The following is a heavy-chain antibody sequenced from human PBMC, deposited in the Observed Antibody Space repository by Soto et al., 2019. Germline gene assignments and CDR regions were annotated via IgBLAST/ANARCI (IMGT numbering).Heavy chain of an antibody. CDR3: ARAMPYTLVVDF. CDR1: GASISTAY. D-gene: IGHD3-16*01. V-gene: IGHV4-59*01. J-gene: IGHJ4*02. CDR2: IHYSAST. Sequence: SEALSLTCIVSGASISTAYCSWIRQAPGKGLEWIGYIHYSASTDYNPSLKGRVAMFIDTSKNQFSLRLTSVTAADTAVYYCARAMPYTLVVDFWGQGTLVT.